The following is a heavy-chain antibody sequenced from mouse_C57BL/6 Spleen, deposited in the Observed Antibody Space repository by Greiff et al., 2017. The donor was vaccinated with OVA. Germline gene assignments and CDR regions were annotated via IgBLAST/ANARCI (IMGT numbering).Heavy chain of an antibody. CDR3: ARQGWLLREDYAMDY. Sequence: VQLVESGPGLVAPSQSLSITCTVSGFSLTSYGVHWVPQPPGKGLEWLVVIWSDGSTTYNSALKSRLSISKDNSKSQVFLKMNSLQTDDTAMYYCARQGWLLREDYAMDYWGQGTSVTVSS. CDR2: IWSDGST. J-gene: IGHJ4*01. D-gene: IGHD2-3*01. CDR1: GFSLTSYG. V-gene: IGHV2-6-1*01.